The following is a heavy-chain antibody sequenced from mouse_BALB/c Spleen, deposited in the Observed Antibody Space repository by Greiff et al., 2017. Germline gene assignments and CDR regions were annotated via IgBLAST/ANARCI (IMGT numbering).Heavy chain of an antibody. Sequence: EVHLVESGGGLVQPGGSRKLSCAASGFTFSSFGMHWVRQAPEKGLEWVAYISSGSSTIYYADTVKGRFTISRDNPKNTLFLQMTSLRSEDTAMYYCARRSMITNYAMDYWGQGTSVTVSS. CDR2: ISSGSSTI. CDR1: GFTFSSFG. D-gene: IGHD2-4*01. V-gene: IGHV5-17*02. J-gene: IGHJ4*01. CDR3: ARRSMITNYAMDY.